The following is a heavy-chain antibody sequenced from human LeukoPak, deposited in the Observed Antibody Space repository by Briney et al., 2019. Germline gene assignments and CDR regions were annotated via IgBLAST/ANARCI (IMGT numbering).Heavy chain of an antibody. CDR3: AKAAGDIVVVPAAEETDYYFDY. Sequence: PGGSLRLSCAASGFIFNNYAMSWVRQAPGKGLEWVSAISDSGGSTNYADSVQGRFTISRDNSKNTLYLQMNSLRAEDTAVYYCAKAAGDIVVVPAAEETDYYFDYWGQGTLVTVSS. CDR2: ISDSGGST. V-gene: IGHV3-23*01. J-gene: IGHJ4*02. CDR1: GFIFNNYA. D-gene: IGHD2-2*01.